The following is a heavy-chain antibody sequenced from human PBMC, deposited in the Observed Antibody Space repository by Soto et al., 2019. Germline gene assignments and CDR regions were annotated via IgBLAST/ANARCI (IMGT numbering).Heavy chain of an antibody. V-gene: IGHV1-69*01. Sequence: QVQVVQSGVEVRRPGSSVKVSCKASGDTFKNCVISWVRQAPGQGLEWMGGIIPLFGTTHFAQRFQGGLTITTDESTTTAYMELSRLRSEDTATYYCAAELGFGKLSVVWGQGTTVIVSS. CDR1: GDTFKNCV. D-gene: IGHD3-10*01. CDR3: AAELGFGKLSVV. CDR2: IIPLFGTT. J-gene: IGHJ6*02.